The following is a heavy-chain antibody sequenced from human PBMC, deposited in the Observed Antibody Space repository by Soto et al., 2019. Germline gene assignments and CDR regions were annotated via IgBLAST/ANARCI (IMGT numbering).Heavy chain of an antibody. J-gene: IGHJ6*02. CDR1: GDSISSYY. CDR2: IYISGST. Sequence: QVQLQESGPGLVKPSETLSLTCTVSGDSISSYYWSWIRHPAGKGLEWIGRIYISGSTAYNPSLKSRATMLVDMSNNQFSLKETSLTGAATDVYYCVRDCSAGSCYSVYGMDVLGQGIAVTVSS. D-gene: IGHD2-15*01. V-gene: IGHV4-4*07. CDR3: VRDCSAGSCYSVYGMDV.